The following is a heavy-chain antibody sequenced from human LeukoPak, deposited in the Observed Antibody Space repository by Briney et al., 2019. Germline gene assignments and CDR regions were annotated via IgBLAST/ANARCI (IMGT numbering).Heavy chain of an antibody. V-gene: IGHV4-4*07. D-gene: IGHD4-17*01. CDR2: IYPGESIYATENS. CDR3: ASDPTTVTSVFDS. J-gene: IGHJ4*02. Sequence: PSETLSLTCTVSGVSISAYYWSWIRQSAGNGLEWIGRIYPGESIYATENSYYNPSLKRRISLSGDTSKNQLSLKLSSVTAADTAIYYCASDPTTVTSVFDSWGQGILVTVSS. CDR1: GVSISAYY.